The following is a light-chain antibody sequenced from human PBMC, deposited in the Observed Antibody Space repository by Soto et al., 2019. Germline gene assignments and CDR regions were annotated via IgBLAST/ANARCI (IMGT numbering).Light chain of an antibody. J-gene: IGLJ1*01. CDR2: DVR. CDR3: SSYTTISTYV. Sequence: QSVLTQPASVPGSPGQSITISCTGTSSDVGGYNYVSWYQQHPGKAPKLMIYDVRNRPSGVSNRFSGSKSVNTASLTISGLQAEDEADYYCSSYTTISTYVFGTGTKSPS. CDR1: SSDVGGYNY. V-gene: IGLV2-14*01.